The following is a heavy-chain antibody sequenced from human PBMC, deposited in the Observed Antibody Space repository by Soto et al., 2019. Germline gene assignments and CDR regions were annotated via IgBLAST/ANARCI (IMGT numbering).Heavy chain of an antibody. J-gene: IGHJ5*02. Sequence: PSETLSLTCSVSGGSISSSSYSWGWIRQPPGKGLEWIGSIYYSGSTYYNPSLKSRVTISVDTSKNQFSLKLSSVTTADTAVYYCATQEVGGSYVYTFDPWGQGTLVTVS. CDR3: ATQEVGGSYVYTFDP. CDR1: GGSISSSSYS. CDR2: IYYSGST. D-gene: IGHD1-26*01. V-gene: IGHV4-39*01.